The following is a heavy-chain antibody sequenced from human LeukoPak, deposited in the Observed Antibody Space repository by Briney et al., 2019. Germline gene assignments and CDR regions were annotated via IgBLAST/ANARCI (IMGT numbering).Heavy chain of an antibody. CDR3: AELGITMTGGV. Sequence: GGSLRLSCAASGFTFSSYAMSWVRQAPGKGLEWVSAISGSGGSTYYADSVKGRFTISRDNAKNSLYLQMNSLRAEDTAVYYCAELGITMTGGVWGKGTTVTISS. D-gene: IGHD3-10*02. V-gene: IGHV3-23*01. CDR1: GFTFSSYA. CDR2: ISGSGGST. J-gene: IGHJ6*04.